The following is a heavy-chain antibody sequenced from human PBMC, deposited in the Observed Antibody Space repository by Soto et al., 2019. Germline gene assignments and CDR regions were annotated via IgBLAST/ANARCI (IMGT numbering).Heavy chain of an antibody. CDR3: ASTPPRETGTDRRRGYFDF. CDR1: GGTFSSYA. V-gene: IGHV1-69*01. D-gene: IGHD1-1*01. Sequence: QVQLVQSGAEVKKPGSSVKVSCKASGGTFSSYAISWVRQAPGQGLEWMGGIFPIFGTANYAQKCQGRVTIAAEESTSTAYMEPSSLRSEDTAVYYCASTPPRETGTDRRRGYFDFWGQGTLVTVSS. J-gene: IGHJ4*02. CDR2: IFPIFGTA.